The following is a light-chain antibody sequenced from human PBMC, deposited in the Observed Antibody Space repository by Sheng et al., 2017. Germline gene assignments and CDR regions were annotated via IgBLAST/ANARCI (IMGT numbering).Light chain of an antibody. Sequence: DIQMTQSPSSLSASVGDRVTITCQASQDISNYLNWYQQKPGKAPKLLIYDASNLETGVPSRFSGSGSGTDFTFTISSLQPEDIATYYCQQYDNSPVLRFGRGDQAGD. V-gene: IGKV1-33*01. CDR3: QQYDNSPVLR. CDR1: QDISNY. J-gene: IGKJ2*03. CDR2: DAS.